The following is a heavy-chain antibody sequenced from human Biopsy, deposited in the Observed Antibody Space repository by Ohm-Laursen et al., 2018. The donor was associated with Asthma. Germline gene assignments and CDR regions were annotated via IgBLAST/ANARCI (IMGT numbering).Heavy chain of an antibody. J-gene: IGHJ6*02. CDR3: ARGPNYHGSGRAPIGMDV. CDR1: GGSVSTGSYY. D-gene: IGHD3-10*01. CDR2: IYYTGSD. Sequence: GTLSLTCTVSGGSVSTGSYYWSWIRQPPGKGLEWLGYIYYTGSDNYNPSLRSRVTISVDTSKNQFSLRLNSVTAADTAVYYCARGPNYHGSGRAPIGMDVWGQGTTVTVSS. V-gene: IGHV4-61*01.